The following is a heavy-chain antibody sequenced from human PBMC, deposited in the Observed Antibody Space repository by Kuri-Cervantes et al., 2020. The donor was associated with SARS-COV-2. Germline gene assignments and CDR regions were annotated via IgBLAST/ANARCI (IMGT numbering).Heavy chain of an antibody. Sequence: SETLSLTCTVSGGSISSGDYYWSWIRQPPGKGLEWIGYIYYSGSTYYNPSLKSRVTISVDTSKNQFSLKLSSVTAADTAVYYCARGGNIAAAGTFYYYYMGVWGKGTTVTVSS. CDR3: ARGGNIAAAGTFYYYYMGV. V-gene: IGHV4-30-4*08. CDR2: IYYSGST. CDR1: GGSISSGDYY. J-gene: IGHJ6*03. D-gene: IGHD6-13*01.